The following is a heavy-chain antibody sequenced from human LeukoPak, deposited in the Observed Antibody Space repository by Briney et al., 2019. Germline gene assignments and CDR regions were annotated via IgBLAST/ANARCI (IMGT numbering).Heavy chain of an antibody. CDR3: ARRKVRGVPQYYYYYMDV. CDR1: GGSFSGYY. CDR2: INHSGST. V-gene: IGHV4-34*01. D-gene: IGHD3-10*01. J-gene: IGHJ6*03. Sequence: SETLSLTCAVYGGSFSGYYWSWIRQPPGKGLEWIGEINHSGSTNYNPSLKSRVTISVDTSKNQFSLKLSSVTAADTAVYYCARRKVRGVPQYYYYYMDVWGKGTTVTISS.